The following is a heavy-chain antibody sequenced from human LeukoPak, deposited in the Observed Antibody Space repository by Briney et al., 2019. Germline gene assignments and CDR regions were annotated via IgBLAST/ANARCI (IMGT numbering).Heavy chain of an antibody. V-gene: IGHV4-34*01. CDR1: GGSFSGYY. CDR3: ARGPSTYYYGSGSYYYYYSGMGV. D-gene: IGHD3-10*01. CDR2: INHSGGT. J-gene: IGHJ6*01. Sequence: KSSETLSLTCALYGGSFSGYYWSWIRHPPGKGLEWIAEINHSGGTNHNPSLKSRVTISVDTSKNQFSLKLSSVTAADTAVYYCARGPSTYYYGSGSYYYYYSGMGVWGQGTTVTVSS.